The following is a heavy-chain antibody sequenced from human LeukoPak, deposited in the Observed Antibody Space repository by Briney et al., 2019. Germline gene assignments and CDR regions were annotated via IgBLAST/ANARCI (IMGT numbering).Heavy chain of an antibody. V-gene: IGHV1-18*01. CDR3: ARVGDIVVVPAAIFDY. J-gene: IGHJ4*02. CDR1: GYTFTSYG. Sequence: GASVKVSCKASGYTFTSYGISWVRQAPGQGLEWMGWISAYNGNTNYAQKLQGRVTMTTDTSTSTAYMELSSLRSEDTAVYYCARVGDIVVVPAAIFDYWGQGTLVTVSS. D-gene: IGHD2-2*01. CDR2: ISAYNGNT.